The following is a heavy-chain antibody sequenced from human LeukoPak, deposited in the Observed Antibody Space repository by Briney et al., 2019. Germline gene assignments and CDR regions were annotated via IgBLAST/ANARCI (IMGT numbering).Heavy chain of an antibody. Sequence: GGSLRLSCAASGFTFSDYYMSWIRQAPGKGLEWVSYISSSGSTIYYADSVKGRFTISRDNAKNSLYLQTNSLRAEDTAVYYCAREEQGEYSYGQDVWGQGTLVTVSS. CDR2: ISSSGSTI. CDR3: AREEQGEYSYGQDV. J-gene: IGHJ4*02. CDR1: GFTFSDYY. V-gene: IGHV3-11*01. D-gene: IGHD5-18*01.